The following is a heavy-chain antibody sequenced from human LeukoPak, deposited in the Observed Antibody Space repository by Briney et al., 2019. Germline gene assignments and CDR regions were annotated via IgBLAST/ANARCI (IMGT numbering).Heavy chain of an antibody. D-gene: IGHD2-2*02. J-gene: IGHJ4*02. CDR3: AKDSTPIVVVPAAIFDY. Sequence: PGGSLRLSCAASGFTFSSYGMHWVRQAPGKGLEWVAFIRYDGSNKYYADSVKGRFTISRDNSKNTLYLQMNSLRAEDTAVYYCAKDSTPIVVVPAAIFDYWGQGTLVTVSS. CDR1: GFTFSSYG. CDR2: IRYDGSNK. V-gene: IGHV3-30*02.